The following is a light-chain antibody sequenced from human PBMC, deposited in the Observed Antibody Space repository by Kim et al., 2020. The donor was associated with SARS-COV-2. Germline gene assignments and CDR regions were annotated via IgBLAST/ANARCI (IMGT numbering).Light chain of an antibody. Sequence: GATGETDSITWSGDRLGDKDASWYQQKPGQAPVLVIYNDSRRPAGIPERFSGSNSGNTATLTISGNQAIDEADYYCQAWDNNNGVFGGGTQLTVL. CDR2: NDS. J-gene: IGLJ3*02. V-gene: IGLV3-1*01. CDR1: RLGDKD. CDR3: QAWDNNNGV.